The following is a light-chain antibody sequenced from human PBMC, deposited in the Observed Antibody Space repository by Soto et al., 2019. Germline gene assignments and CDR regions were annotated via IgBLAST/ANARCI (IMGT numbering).Light chain of an antibody. CDR2: GAS. Sequence: EIVMTQSPGTLSVSPGERATLSCRASQSVSSNLAWYQQKPGQAPRLLIYGASTRATGIPARFSGSGSETEFTLTISSLQSEDFAVYYCQQFYNWPRTVGQGTKVDIK. J-gene: IGKJ1*01. CDR3: QQFYNWPRT. CDR1: QSVSSN. V-gene: IGKV3-15*01.